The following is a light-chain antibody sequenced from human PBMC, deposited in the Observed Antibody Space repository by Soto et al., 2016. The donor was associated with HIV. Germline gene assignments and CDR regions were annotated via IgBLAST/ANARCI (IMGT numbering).Light chain of an antibody. J-gene: IGLJ3*02. CDR3: QVWDGASDHVV. V-gene: IGLV3-21*03. Sequence: SYELTQPPSVSVTPGKTASITCGGNNIGGKSVHWYQQRPGQAPVLVVFDDSDRPSGIPERFSGSKSGNTATLSISRVEAGDEADYFCQVWDGASDHVVFSGGTRLAVL. CDR2: DDS. CDR1: NIGGKS.